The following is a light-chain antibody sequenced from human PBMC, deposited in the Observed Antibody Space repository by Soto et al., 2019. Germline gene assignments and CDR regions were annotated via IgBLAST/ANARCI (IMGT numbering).Light chain of an antibody. CDR1: STDFVTYNR. CDR2: EAS. V-gene: IGLV2-18*02. Sequence: QSALTQPTSVSGSPGQSVTISCTGTSTDFVTYNRVSWYQQPPGTAPKLIVYEASNRPSGVPDRFSGSKSGNTASLTISGLQAEDEADYFCGSYTGNIYVFGNGTKLTVL. CDR3: GSYTGNIYV. J-gene: IGLJ1*01.